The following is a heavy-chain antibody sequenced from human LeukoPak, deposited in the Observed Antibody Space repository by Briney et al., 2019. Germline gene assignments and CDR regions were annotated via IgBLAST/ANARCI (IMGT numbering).Heavy chain of an antibody. D-gene: IGHD4-17*01. Sequence: GGSLRLSCAASGFTFSSYAMSWVRQAPGKGLEWVSAISGSGGSTYYADSVEGRFTISRDNSKNTLYLQMNSLRAEDTAVYYCAKDLAYGTTVYPLDYWGQGTLVTVSS. CDR1: GFTFSSYA. J-gene: IGHJ4*02. CDR3: AKDLAYGTTVYPLDY. V-gene: IGHV3-23*01. CDR2: ISGSGGST.